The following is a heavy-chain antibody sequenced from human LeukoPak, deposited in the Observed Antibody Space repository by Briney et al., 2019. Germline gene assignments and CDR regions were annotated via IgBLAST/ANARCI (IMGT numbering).Heavy chain of an antibody. CDR3: ARDSPRYCSGGSCYSPGY. J-gene: IGHJ4*02. Sequence: PGRSLRLSCAASGFTFSSYAMHWVRQAPGKGLEWVAVITYDGSNKYYADSVKGRFTISRDNSKNTLYLQMNSLRAEDTAVCYCARDSPRYCSGGSCYSPGYWGQGTLVTVSS. V-gene: IGHV3-30-3*01. CDR1: GFTFSSYA. D-gene: IGHD2-15*01. CDR2: ITYDGSNK.